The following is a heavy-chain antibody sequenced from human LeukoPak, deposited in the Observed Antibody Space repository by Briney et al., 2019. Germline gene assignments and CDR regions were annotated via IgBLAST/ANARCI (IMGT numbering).Heavy chain of an antibody. CDR3: ARVEGGGGSLDL. D-gene: IGHD3-16*01. CDR2: IIPLLPTT. CDR1: GGRFTSNA. J-gene: IGHJ3*01. Sequence: ASVKLSCKAYGGRFTSNAITWMRQAPGQGLEWMGRIIPLLPTTIYAQKFRDRVTISADRSTGTAYLELSSLRADDTAVYYCARVEGGGGSLDLWGQGTMVTVSS. V-gene: IGHV1-69*04.